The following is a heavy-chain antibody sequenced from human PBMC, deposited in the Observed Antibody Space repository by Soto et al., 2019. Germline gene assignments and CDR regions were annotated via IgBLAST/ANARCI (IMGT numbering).Heavy chain of an antibody. CDR2: IYYSGST. Sequence: QVQLQESGPGLVKPSQTLSLTCTVSGGSIRSGGYYWSWIRQHPGKGLEWIGYIYYSGSTYYNPSLKSRVTISVDTSKNQFSLKLSSVTAADTAVYYCARDVTDYDFPHPYYYYMDVWGKGTTVTVSS. CDR1: GGSIRSGGYY. CDR3: ARDVTDYDFPHPYYYYMDV. D-gene: IGHD3-3*01. J-gene: IGHJ6*03. V-gene: IGHV4-31*03.